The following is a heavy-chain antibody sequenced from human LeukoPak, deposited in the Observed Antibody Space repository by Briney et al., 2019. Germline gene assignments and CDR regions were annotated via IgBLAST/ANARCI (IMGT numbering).Heavy chain of an antibody. CDR1: GGTFSSYA. CDR2: IIPILGIA. V-gene: IGHV1-69*04. J-gene: IGHJ6*02. D-gene: IGHD2-2*01. Sequence: ASVKVSCKASGGTFSSYAISWVRQAPGQGGEWMGRIIPILGIATYPQKFQRTVTITADKSTSTAYMQLSSLRSEDTAVYYCARRYCSSTSCSPETYYYGMDIWGQGTTVTVSS. CDR3: ARRYCSSTSCSPETYYYGMDI.